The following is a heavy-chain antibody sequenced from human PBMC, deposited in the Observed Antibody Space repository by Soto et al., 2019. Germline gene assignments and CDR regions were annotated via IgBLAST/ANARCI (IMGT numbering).Heavy chain of an antibody. J-gene: IGHJ3*02. V-gene: IGHV3-48*01. D-gene: IGHD4-17*01. CDR2: ISSSSSTI. CDR3: ARDRGYGDYRDAFDI. Sequence: GGSLRLSCAASGFTFSSYSMNWVRQAPGKGLEWVSYISSSSSTIYYADSVKGRFTISRDNAKNSLYLQMNSLRAEDTAVYYCARDRGYGDYRDAFDIWGQGTMVTVSS. CDR1: GFTFSSYS.